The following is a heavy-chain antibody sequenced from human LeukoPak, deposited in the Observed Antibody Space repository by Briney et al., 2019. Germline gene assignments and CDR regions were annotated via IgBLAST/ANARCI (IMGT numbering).Heavy chain of an antibody. CDR2: ISSSNTYI. CDR1: GFRFSSYW. Sequence: PGGSLRLSCAASGFRFSSYWMSWVRQAPGKGLEGVSSISSSNTYIYYADSVKGRFTIPRDNAKNSLSLQMNSLRAEDTAVYYCAREPGRRDAFDIWGHGTLVTVSS. CDR3: AREPGRRDAFDI. J-gene: IGHJ3*02. V-gene: IGHV3-21*01.